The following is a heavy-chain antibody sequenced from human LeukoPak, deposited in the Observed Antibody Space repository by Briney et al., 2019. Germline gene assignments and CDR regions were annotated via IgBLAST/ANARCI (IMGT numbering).Heavy chain of an antibody. D-gene: IGHD3-22*01. CDR1: GGXFSGYY. V-gene: IGHV4-34*01. J-gene: IGHJ3*02. CDR3: ALYVSTYYSDTSASIRGASDI. Sequence: PSETLSLTCAVYGGXFSGYYWSWIRQPPGKGLEWIGEIDHSGSTNYSPSLKSRVTISVDTSKNQFSLRLSSVTAADTAVYCCALYVSTYYSDTSASIRGASDIWGQGTVVTVSS. CDR2: IDHSGST.